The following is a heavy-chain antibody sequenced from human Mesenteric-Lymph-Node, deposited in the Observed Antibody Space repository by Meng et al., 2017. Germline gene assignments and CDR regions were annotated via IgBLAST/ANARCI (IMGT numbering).Heavy chain of an antibody. Sequence: QGQLVRSGAEGKKPGSSVKFSCKASGGTFSSYAISWVRQAPGQGLEWMGGIIPIFGTANYAQKFQGRVTITADESTSTAYMELSSLRAEDTAVYYCARGALSSSSYRLHFDYWGQGTLVTVSS. CDR3: ARGALSSSSYRLHFDY. D-gene: IGHD6-6*01. CDR2: IIPIFGTA. J-gene: IGHJ4*02. V-gene: IGHV1-69*12. CDR1: GGTFSSYA.